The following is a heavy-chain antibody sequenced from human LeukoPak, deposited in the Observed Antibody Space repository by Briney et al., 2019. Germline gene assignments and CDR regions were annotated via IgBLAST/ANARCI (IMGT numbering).Heavy chain of an antibody. D-gene: IGHD6-13*01. CDR2: IYYSGSS. CDR3: ARDLYSSRTNDAIVI. CDR1: GGSISSSSYS. J-gene: IGHJ3*02. V-gene: IGHV4-39*07. Sequence: PSETLSLTCTVSGGSISSSSYSSGWIRQPPGKGLEWIGSIYYSGSSYYNPSLKSRVTISVDKSKNQFSLKLSSVTAADTAVYYCARDLYSSRTNDAIVIWGRGTMVTVSS.